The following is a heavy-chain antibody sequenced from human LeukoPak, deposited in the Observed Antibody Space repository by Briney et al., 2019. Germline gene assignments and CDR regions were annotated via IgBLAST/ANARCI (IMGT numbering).Heavy chain of an antibody. CDR1: GFTFSSYS. CDR3: ARSGRYFALGV. Sequence: PGGSLRLSCAASGFTFSSYSMNWVRQAPGKGLEWVSSISSSSSYMYYADSVKGRFTISRDNAKNSLYLQMNSLRAEDTAVYYCARSGRYFALGVWGKGTTVTVSS. J-gene: IGHJ6*04. D-gene: IGHD3-9*01. V-gene: IGHV3-21*01. CDR2: ISSSSSYM.